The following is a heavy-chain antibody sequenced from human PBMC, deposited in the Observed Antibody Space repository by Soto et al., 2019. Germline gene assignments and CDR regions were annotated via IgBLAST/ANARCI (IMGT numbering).Heavy chain of an antibody. CDR2: IKQDGSEK. CDR3: ARDSIVVVPAAIDGMDV. Sequence: TGGSLRLSCAASGFTFSSYWMSWVRQAPGKGLEWVANIKQDGSEKYYVDSVKGRFTISRDNAKNSLYLQMNSLRAEDTAVYYCARDSIVVVPAAIDGMDVWGQGTTVTVSS. V-gene: IGHV3-7*03. J-gene: IGHJ6*02. D-gene: IGHD2-2*01. CDR1: GFTFSSYW.